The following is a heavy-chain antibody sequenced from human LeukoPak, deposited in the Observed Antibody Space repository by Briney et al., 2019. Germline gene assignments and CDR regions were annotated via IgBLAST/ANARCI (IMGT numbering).Heavy chain of an antibody. CDR3: VKDRASHWTFDY. Sequence: PGGSLRLSCAASGFTFSSDAMHWVRQAPGKGLEWVAIILSDGSKKYYTDSVRGRFTISRDNSKNTLYLQMNSLRDEDTAVYYCVKDRASHWTFDYWGQGTLVTVSS. CDR2: ILSDGSKK. J-gene: IGHJ4*02. D-gene: IGHD1-1*01. V-gene: IGHV3-30*02. CDR1: GFTFSSDA.